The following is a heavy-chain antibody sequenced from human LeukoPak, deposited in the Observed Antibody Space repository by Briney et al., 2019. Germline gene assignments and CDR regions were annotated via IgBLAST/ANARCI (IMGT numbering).Heavy chain of an antibody. CDR1: GFTFSSYA. CDR3: ARDPGVGYYYYYMDV. CDR2: ISYDGSNK. J-gene: IGHJ6*03. Sequence: GRSLRLSCAASGFTFSSYAMHWVRQAPGKGLEWVAVISYDGSNKYYADSVKGRFTISRDNSKNTLYLQMNSLRAEDTAVYYCARDPGVGYYYYYMDVWGKGTTVTVSS. V-gene: IGHV3-30-3*01.